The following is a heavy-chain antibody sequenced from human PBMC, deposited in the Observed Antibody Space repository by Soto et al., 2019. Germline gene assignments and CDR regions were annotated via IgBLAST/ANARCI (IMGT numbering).Heavy chain of an antibody. CDR2: ISGSGGST. Sequence: RTLTGTASGWARGNIAVGSLRLDKGKGLEWVSAISGSGGSTYYADSVKGRFTISRDNSKNTLYLQMNSLRAEDTAVFFFAAVDGIRDCSTVSAFLLNRSSDLGIPAE. D-gene: IGHD3-9*01. V-gene: IGHV3-23*01. CDR3: AAVDGIRDCSTVSAFLLNRSSDLGIPAE. CDR1: GWARGNIA. J-gene: IGHJ1*01.